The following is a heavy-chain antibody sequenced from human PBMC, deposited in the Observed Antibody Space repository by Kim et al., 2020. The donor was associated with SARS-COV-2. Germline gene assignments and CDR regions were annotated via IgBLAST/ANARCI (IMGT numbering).Heavy chain of an antibody. Sequence: YVQSVKGRFTMSRGNAKKSLYLQMSSLRTEDTAIYYCAALDTVQVPGGIWGQGTLVTVSS. CDR3: AALDTVQVPGGI. D-gene: IGHD3-10*01. V-gene: IGHV3-7*01. J-gene: IGHJ4*02.